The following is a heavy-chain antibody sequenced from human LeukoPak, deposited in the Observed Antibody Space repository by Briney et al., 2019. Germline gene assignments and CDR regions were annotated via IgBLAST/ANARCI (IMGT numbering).Heavy chain of an antibody. CDR2: INPNSGGT. CDR3: ARDVRYFDWRSACYYMDV. J-gene: IGHJ6*03. CDR1: GYTFTGYY. V-gene: IGHV1-2*02. D-gene: IGHD3-9*01. Sequence: ASVKVSCKASGYTFTGYYMHWVRQAPGQGLEWMGWINPNSGGTNYAQKFQGRVTMTRDTSISTAYMELSRLRSDDTAVYYCARDVRYFDWRSACYYMDVWGKGTTVTISS.